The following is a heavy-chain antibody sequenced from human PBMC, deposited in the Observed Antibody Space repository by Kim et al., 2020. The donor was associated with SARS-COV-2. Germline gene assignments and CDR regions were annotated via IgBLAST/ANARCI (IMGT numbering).Heavy chain of an antibody. CDR3: ARTRITMIVVVTHFDY. V-gene: IGHV4-31*02. J-gene: IGHJ4*02. Sequence: SHKSRVTISVDTSKNQFSRKLSSVTAADTAVYYCARTRITMIVVVTHFDYWGQGTLVTVSS. D-gene: IGHD3-22*01.